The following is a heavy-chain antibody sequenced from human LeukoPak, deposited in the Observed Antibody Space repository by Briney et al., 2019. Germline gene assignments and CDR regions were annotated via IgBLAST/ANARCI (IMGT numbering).Heavy chain of an antibody. Sequence: GGSLRLSCAASGFTFSDSAMTGVRQAPGKGLEGGSLISASGVSTYYADSVKGRFTISRDNSNTTLYLQMGSLRAGDTAVYFCGRDIQLSYLGQGTLVTVSS. CDR1: GFTFSDSA. CDR2: ISASGVST. V-gene: IGHV3-23*01. D-gene: IGHD1-1*01. CDR3: GRDIQLSY. J-gene: IGHJ4*02.